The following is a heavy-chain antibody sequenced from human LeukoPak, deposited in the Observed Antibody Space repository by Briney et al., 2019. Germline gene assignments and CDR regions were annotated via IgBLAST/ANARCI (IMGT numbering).Heavy chain of an antibody. D-gene: IGHD6-13*01. J-gene: IGHJ4*02. CDR3: ASSAAAGSFDY. CDR2: IYYSGST. Sequence: PSETLSLTCTVSGGFISSSSYYWGWIRQPPGKGLEWIGSIYYSGSTYYNPSLKSRVTISVDTSKNQFSLKLSSVTAADTAVYCCASSAAAGSFDYWGQGTLVTVSS. V-gene: IGHV4-39*01. CDR1: GGFISSSSYY.